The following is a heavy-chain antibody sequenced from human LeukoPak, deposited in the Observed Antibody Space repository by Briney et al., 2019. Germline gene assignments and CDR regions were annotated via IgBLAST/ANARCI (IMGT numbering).Heavy chain of an antibody. CDR3: AKDGGGYYPYYYYYMDV. CDR1: GFTFSSYS. CDR2: ISSSSSTI. J-gene: IGHJ6*03. Sequence: PGGSLRLSCTASGFTFSSYSMNWVRQASGKGLDWISYISSSSSTIYYADSVKGRFTISRDNSKNTLYLQMNSLRAEDTAVYYCAKDGGGYYPYYYYYMDVWGKGTTVTISS. V-gene: IGHV3-48*01. D-gene: IGHD3-22*01.